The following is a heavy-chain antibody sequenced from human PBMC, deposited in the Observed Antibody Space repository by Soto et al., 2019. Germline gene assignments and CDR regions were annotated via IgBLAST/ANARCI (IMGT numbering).Heavy chain of an antibody. Sequence: QLQLQESGPGLVKSSETLSLTCTVSGGSISSSHYWGWIRQPPGKGLERIGSVFYSGSPYYSPSFKSRITISVDTSKNQSSLRVRSVTATDTAVYFCARHYNTGAFFDYWGQGNLVTVSS. J-gene: IGHJ4*02. CDR2: VFYSGSP. V-gene: IGHV4-39*01. CDR1: GGSISSSHY. CDR3: ARHYNTGAFFDY. D-gene: IGHD1-20*01.